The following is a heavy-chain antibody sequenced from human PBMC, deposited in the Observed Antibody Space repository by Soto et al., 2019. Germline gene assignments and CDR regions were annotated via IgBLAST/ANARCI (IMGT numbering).Heavy chain of an antibody. Sequence: GGSLRLSCAASGFTFSSYAMSWVRQAPGKGLEWVSAISGSGGSTYYADSVKGRFTISRDNSKNTLYLQMNSLRAEDTAVYYCAKDSITIFGVVLGLADVWGKGTTVTVSS. CDR1: GFTFSSYA. V-gene: IGHV3-23*01. D-gene: IGHD3-3*01. J-gene: IGHJ6*04. CDR2: ISGSGGST. CDR3: AKDSITIFGVVLGLADV.